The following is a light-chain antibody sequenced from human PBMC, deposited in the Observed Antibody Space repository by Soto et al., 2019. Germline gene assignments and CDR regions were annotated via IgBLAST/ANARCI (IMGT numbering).Light chain of an antibody. CDR2: AAS. CDR3: KQLNSYPFLT. J-gene: IGKJ4*01. CDR1: QGISSY. Sequence: DIQLTQSPSFLSASVGDRVTITCRASQGISSYLAWYQQKPGKAPKLLIYAASTLQSGVPSRFSGSGSGTEFPLTISSLQPEDFATYYCKQLNSYPFLTFGGGTKVEIK. V-gene: IGKV1-9*01.